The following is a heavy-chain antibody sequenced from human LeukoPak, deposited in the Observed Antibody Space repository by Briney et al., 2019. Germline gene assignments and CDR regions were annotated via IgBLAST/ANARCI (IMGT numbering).Heavy chain of an antibody. CDR3: ARLTGYSGY. V-gene: IGHV4-39*07. J-gene: IGHJ4*02. D-gene: IGHD3-9*01. Sequence: SETLSLTCTVSGGSISSNSYYWGWIRQPPGKGLEWIGSIYYSGSTYYNPSLKSRVTISVDTSKNQFSLRLSSVTAADTAVYYCARLTGYSGYWGQGTLVTVSS. CDR1: GGSISSNSYY. CDR2: IYYSGST.